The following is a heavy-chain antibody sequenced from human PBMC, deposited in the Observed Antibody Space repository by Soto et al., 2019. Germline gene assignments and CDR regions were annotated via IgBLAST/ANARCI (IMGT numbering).Heavy chain of an antibody. Sequence: GGSLRLSCAASGFTFSSYWMSWVRQAPGKGLVWVSRINSDGSSTSYADSVKGRFTISRDNAKNTLYLQMNSLRAEDTALYYCARLLITFGESASAFDIWGQGTMVTVSS. CDR3: ARLLITFGESASAFDI. CDR2: INSDGSST. J-gene: IGHJ3*02. CDR1: GFTFSSYW. V-gene: IGHV3-74*01. D-gene: IGHD3-16*01.